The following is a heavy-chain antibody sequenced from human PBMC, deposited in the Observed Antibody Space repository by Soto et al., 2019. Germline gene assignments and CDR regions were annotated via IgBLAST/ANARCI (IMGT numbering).Heavy chain of an antibody. J-gene: IGHJ4*02. CDR3: ARAAYGDYELGTFIEY. CDR1: VGSISSSNW. D-gene: IGHD4-17*01. V-gene: IGHV4-4*02. Sequence: SETLSLTCAVSVGSISSSNWLSWVRQPPGKGLEWIGEIYHSGSTNYNPSLKSRVTISVDKSKNQFSLKLSSVTAADTAVYYCARAAYGDYELGTFIEYWGQGTQVTVSS. CDR2: IYHSGST.